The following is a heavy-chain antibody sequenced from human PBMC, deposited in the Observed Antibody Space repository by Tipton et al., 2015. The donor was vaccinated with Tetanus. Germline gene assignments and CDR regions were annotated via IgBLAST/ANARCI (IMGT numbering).Heavy chain of an antibody. Sequence: TLSLTCVVYGGSFGHYYWTWIRQPPGKGLEWIGEINHDGRTTYTSSLKSRVTILVDTSKKQFSLKVTSVTAADTAVYYCARRDYSDSSVDNWGQGTLVTVSS. CDR3: ARRDYSDSSVDN. D-gene: IGHD3-22*01. CDR2: INHDGRT. CDR1: GGSFGHYY. V-gene: IGHV4-34*01. J-gene: IGHJ4*02.